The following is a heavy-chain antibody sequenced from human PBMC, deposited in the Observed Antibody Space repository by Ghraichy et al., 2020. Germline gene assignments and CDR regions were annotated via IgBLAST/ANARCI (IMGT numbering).Heavy chain of an antibody. Sequence: SETLSLTCSVSGGSITNTYYYWAWIRQPPGKGLEWIGSRYFDGATYYNSSLSSRVFISVDTSKNLFSLKLTSVTTKDTAVYFCAKGKRFNLNPEAFDSWGQGALVTVSS. J-gene: IGHJ4*02. CDR1: GGSITNTYYY. V-gene: IGHV4-39*01. CDR3: AKGKRFNLNPEAFDS. D-gene: IGHD1-20*01. CDR2: RYFDGAT.